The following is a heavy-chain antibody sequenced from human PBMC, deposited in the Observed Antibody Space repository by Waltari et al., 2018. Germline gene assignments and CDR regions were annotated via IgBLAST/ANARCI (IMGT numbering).Heavy chain of an antibody. CDR3: ARRVGIGDYFDY. V-gene: IGHV4-39*01. Sequence: QLQLQESGPGLVKPSETLSLTGTVSGDSITSLYHFWAWIPRSPGKGLERIGSINYSGSPHYNPSLKSRVTISVDTSKNQFSLRLSSATAADTGVYYCARRVGIGDYFDYWGQGTLVTVSS. J-gene: IGHJ4*02. CDR1: GDSITSLYHF. D-gene: IGHD2-21*01. CDR2: INYSGSP.